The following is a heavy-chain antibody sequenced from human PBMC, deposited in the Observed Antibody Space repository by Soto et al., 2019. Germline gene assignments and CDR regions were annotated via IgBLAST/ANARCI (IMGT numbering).Heavy chain of an antibody. Sequence: QVQLQESGPGLVKPSETLSLTCTVSGGSISSYYWSWIRQPPGKGLEWIGYIYYSGGTTYNLYLKSRVTISVDTSKNQFSLKLISVTAADTAVYYCASLWGWSVDYWGQGTLVTVSS. CDR2: IYYSGGT. J-gene: IGHJ4*02. CDR1: GGSISSYY. CDR3: ASLWGWSVDY. D-gene: IGHD3-16*01. V-gene: IGHV4-59*08.